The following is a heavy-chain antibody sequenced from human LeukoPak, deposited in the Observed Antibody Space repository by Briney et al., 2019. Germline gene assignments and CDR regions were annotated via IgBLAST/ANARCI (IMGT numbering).Heavy chain of an antibody. J-gene: IGHJ2*01. CDR2: IGGSGGTT. CDR3: AKDTASSWWYFDL. V-gene: IGHV3-23*01. Sequence: GGSLRLSCAASGFTFSSYATSWVRQAPGKGLEWVSAIGGSGGTTYYADSVKGRFTISRDNSKNTLYLQMNSLRAEDTAVYYCAKDTASSWWYFDLWGRGTLVTVSS. D-gene: IGHD5-18*01. CDR1: GFTFSSYA.